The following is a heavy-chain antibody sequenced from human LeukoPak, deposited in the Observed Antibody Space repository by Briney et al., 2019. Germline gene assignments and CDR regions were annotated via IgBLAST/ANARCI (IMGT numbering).Heavy chain of an antibody. V-gene: IGHV1-2*02. CDR3: ARGLTVTYYYDSCGSTADY. Sequence: PGASVKVSCKASGYTFTGYYMHWVRQAPGQGLEWMGWINPNSGGTNYAQKFQGRVTMTRDTSISTAYMELSRLRSDDTAVYYCARGLTVTYYYDSCGSTADYWGQGTLVTVSS. D-gene: IGHD3-22*01. J-gene: IGHJ4*02. CDR2: INPNSGGT. CDR1: GYTFTGYY.